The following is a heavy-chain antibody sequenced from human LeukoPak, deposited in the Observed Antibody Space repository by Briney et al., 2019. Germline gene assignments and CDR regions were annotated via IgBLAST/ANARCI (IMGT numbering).Heavy chain of an antibody. CDR1: GFAVSSDY. CDR3: AELGITMIGGV. D-gene: IGHD3-10*02. Sequence: GGSLRLSCAASGFAVSSDYMSWVRQAPGKGLEWVAVIYSGGSTNYADSVKGRFTISRDNSKNTLYLLMNSLRAEDTAVYYCAELGITMIGGVWGKGTTVTISS. CDR2: IYSGGST. J-gene: IGHJ6*04. V-gene: IGHV3-66*01.